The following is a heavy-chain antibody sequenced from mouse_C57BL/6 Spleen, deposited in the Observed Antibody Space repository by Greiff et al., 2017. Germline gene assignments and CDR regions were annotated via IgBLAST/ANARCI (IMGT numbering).Heavy chain of an antibody. CDR2: IRLKSDNYAT. CDR3: TGYPAWFAY. D-gene: IGHD5-5*01. J-gene: IGHJ3*01. Sequence: EVKLQASGGGLVQPGGSMKLSCVASGFTFSNYWMNWVRQSPEKGLEWVAQIRLKSDNYATHYAESVKGRFTISRDDSKSSVYLQMNNLRAEDTGIYYCTGYPAWFAYWGQGTLVTVSA. V-gene: IGHV6-3*01. CDR1: GFTFSNYW.